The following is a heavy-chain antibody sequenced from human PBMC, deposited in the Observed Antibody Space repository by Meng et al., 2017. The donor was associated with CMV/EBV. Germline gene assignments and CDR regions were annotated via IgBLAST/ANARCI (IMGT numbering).Heavy chain of an antibody. CDR2: SYHSRST. J-gene: IGHJ5*02. CDR1: GYSISSGYY. Sequence: GSLRLSCTVSGYSISSGYYWGWIRQPPGKGLEWIGSSYHSRSTYYNPSLKSRVTISVDTSKNQFSLKLSSVTAADTAVYYCARAFYDFWSGYSSFDPWGQGTLVTVSS. CDR3: ARAFYDFWSGYSSFDP. V-gene: IGHV4-38-2*02. D-gene: IGHD3-3*01.